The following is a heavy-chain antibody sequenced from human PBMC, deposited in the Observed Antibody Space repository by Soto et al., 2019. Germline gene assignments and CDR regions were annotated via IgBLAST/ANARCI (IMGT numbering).Heavy chain of an antibody. CDR3: ASDRLGELS. Sequence: PSETLSLTCAVSGGSISSGGYSWSWIRQPPGKGLEWIGYIYHSGSTYYNPSLKSRVTISVDRSKNQFSLKLSSVTAADTAVYYCASDRLGELSWGQGTLVTVSS. CDR1: GGSISSGGYS. CDR2: IYHSGST. V-gene: IGHV4-30-2*01. J-gene: IGHJ4*02. D-gene: IGHD3-16*02.